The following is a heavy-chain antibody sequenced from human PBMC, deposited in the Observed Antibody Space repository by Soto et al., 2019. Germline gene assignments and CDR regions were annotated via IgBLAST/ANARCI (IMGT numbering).Heavy chain of an antibody. D-gene: IGHD3-16*01. V-gene: IGHV4-4*02. CDR2: IYHSGST. J-gene: IGHJ4*02. Sequence: QVQLQESGPGLVKPSGTLSLTCAVSGGSISSSNWWSWVRQPPGKGLEWIGEIYHSGSTNYNPSPRSRVPISVDKSKNQFSLKLSSLTAADTAVYYCAEGWGSLFDYWGQGTLVTVSS. CDR3: AEGWGSLFDY. CDR1: GGSISSSNW.